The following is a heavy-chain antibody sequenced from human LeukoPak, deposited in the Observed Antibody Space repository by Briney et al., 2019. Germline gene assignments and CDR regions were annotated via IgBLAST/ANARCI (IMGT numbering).Heavy chain of an antibody. D-gene: IGHD5-18*01. J-gene: IGHJ4*02. CDR3: ARAGRVQLWPYDY. Sequence: ASVKVSCKASGGTFSSYAISWVRQAPGQGLEWMGGIIPIFGTANCAQKFQGRVTITADKYTSTAYMELSSLRSEDTAVYYCARAGRVQLWPYDYWGQGTLVTVSS. CDR2: IIPIFGTA. CDR1: GGTFSSYA. V-gene: IGHV1-69*06.